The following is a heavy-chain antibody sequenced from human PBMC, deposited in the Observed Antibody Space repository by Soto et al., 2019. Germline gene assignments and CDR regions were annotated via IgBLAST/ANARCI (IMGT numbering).Heavy chain of an antibody. CDR3: ARDSRPDFWSGYFAFDI. D-gene: IGHD3-3*01. CDR1: GDSVSSNSAA. Sequence: SQTLSLTCAISGDSVSSNSAAWNWIRQSPSRGLEWLGRTYYRSKWYNDYAVSVKSRITINPDTSKNQFSLQLNSVTPEDTAVYYCARDSRPDFWSGYFAFDIWGQGTMVTVS. V-gene: IGHV6-1*01. J-gene: IGHJ3*02. CDR2: TYYRSKWYN.